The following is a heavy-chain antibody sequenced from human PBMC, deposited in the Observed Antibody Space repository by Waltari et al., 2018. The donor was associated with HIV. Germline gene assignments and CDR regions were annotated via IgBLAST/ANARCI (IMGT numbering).Heavy chain of an antibody. CDR1: ACSIRRGSYY. Sequence: VPLQQSGPGLFTPSQTLSLTCTFSACSIRRGSYYWSWIREPAAKGLKSLERKYTGGCTNHNPSLKGRVTISGDPSKNQFSLNLSSVTAADTAVYYCARGTWPLWSYVDDWRQGTLVTGSS. D-gene: IGHD3-10*01. CDR3: ARGTWPLWSYVDD. CDR2: KYTGGCT. V-gene: IGHV4-61*02. J-gene: IGHJ4*02.